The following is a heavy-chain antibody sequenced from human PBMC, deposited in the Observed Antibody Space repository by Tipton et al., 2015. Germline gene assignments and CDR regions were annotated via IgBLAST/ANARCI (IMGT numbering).Heavy chain of an antibody. CDR3: AKGSSSGWYGWFDP. Sequence: SLRLSCAASGFTFTTYAMSWVRQAPGKGLEWVSAISGSGGSTYYADSVKGRFTISRDNSNNTLFLQMNSLRAEDTAVYHCAKGSSSGWYGWFDPWGQGTLVTVSS. CDR1: GFTFTTYA. D-gene: IGHD6-19*01. J-gene: IGHJ5*02. V-gene: IGHV3-23*01. CDR2: ISGSGGST.